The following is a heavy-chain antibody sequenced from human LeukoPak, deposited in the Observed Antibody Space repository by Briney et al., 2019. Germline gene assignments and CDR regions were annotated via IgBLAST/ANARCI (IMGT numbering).Heavy chain of an antibody. CDR3: VREARFCRGGPCYSAFDI. Sequence: HPGGSLRLSCAASGFTFDDYAMHWVRQAPGKGLEWVSLISWDGGSTYYADSVKGRFTISRDNSKNSLYLQMNSLRAEDTAIYYCVREARFCRGGPCYSAFDIWGLGTLVTVSS. D-gene: IGHD2-15*01. V-gene: IGHV3-43D*03. J-gene: IGHJ3*02. CDR2: ISWDGGST. CDR1: GFTFDDYA.